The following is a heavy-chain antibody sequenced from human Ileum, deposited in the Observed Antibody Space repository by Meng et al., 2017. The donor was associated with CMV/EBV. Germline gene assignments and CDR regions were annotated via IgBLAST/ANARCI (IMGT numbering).Heavy chain of an antibody. V-gene: IGHV3-64*02. CDR3: ARESMVPVSRYYFYVMDV. CDR2: INGNGGST. D-gene: IGHD2-15*01. CDR1: GFTFSSYE. J-gene: IGHJ6*02. Sequence: GESLKISCAASGFTFSSYEMNWVRQAPGKGLEYVSAINGNGGSTYYADSVKGRFTVSRDNSKNTLYLQMGSLRTEDMAVYYCARESMVPVSRYYFYVMDVWGQGTTVTVSS.